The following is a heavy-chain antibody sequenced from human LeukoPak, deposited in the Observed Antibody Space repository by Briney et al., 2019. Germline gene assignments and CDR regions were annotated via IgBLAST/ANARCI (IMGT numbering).Heavy chain of an antibody. J-gene: IGHJ3*02. CDR3: ARHGLVAARHAFDI. V-gene: IGHV4-34*01. CDR1: DESFSGYY. CDR2: INHSGST. D-gene: IGHD6-6*01. Sequence: SETLSLTCVVYDESFSGYYWSWIRQPPGKGLEWIGEINHSGSTNYNPSLKSRVTRSVDTSKNQFSLKLSSVTAADTAVYYCARHGLVAARHAFDIWGQGTMVTVSS.